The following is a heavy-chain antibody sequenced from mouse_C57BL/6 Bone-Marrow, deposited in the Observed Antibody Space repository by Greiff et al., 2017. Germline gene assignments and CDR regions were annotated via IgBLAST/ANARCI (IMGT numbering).Heavy chain of an antibody. D-gene: IGHD2-1*01. Sequence: QVQLQQPGAELVRPGTSVKLSCKASGYTFTSYWMHWVKQRPGQGLEWIGVIDPSDSYPNYNQKFKGKATLTVDTSSSTAYIQRSSLTSEDSAVYYCARADYYGNRYAMDDWGQGTSVTVSS. CDR1: GYTFTSYW. J-gene: IGHJ4*01. CDR2: IDPSDSYP. V-gene: IGHV1-59*01. CDR3: ARADYYGNRYAMDD.